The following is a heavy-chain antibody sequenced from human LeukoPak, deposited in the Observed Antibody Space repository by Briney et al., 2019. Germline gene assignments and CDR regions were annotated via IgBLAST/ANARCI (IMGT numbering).Heavy chain of an antibody. CDR3: AKVFYPAAGTGRVDFPFDY. D-gene: IGHD6-13*01. CDR1: GLTFSSYA. CDR2: ISGSGGST. Sequence: SGGSLRLSCAASGLTFSSYAMSWVRQAPGRGLEWVSSISGSGGSTYYADSVKGRFTISRDNSKTTLYLQMNSLRAEDTAVYYCAKVFYPAAGTGRVDFPFDYWGQGTLVTVSS. V-gene: IGHV3-23*01. J-gene: IGHJ4*02.